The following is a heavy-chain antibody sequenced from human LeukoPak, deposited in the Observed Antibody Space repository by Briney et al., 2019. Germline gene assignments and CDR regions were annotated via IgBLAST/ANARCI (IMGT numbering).Heavy chain of an antibody. CDR3: ARGKYYYGSGSYYHY. Sequence: PGGSLRLSCAASGFTFSTYAMTWVRQAPGKGLEWVSAISGSDGTTYYADSVKGRFTISRDSSKNTLYLQMNSLTAEDTAVYYCARGKYYYGSGSYYHYWGQGTLVTVSS. J-gene: IGHJ4*02. V-gene: IGHV3-23*01. CDR2: ISGSDGTT. CDR1: GFTFSTYA. D-gene: IGHD3-10*01.